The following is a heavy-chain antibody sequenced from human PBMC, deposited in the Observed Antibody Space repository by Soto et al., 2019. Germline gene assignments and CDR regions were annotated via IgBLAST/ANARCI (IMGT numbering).Heavy chain of an antibody. CDR2: IWYDGSNK. J-gene: IGHJ6*02. CDR1: GFTFSSYG. D-gene: IGHD6-13*01. V-gene: IGHV3-33*01. Sequence: QVQLVESGGGVVQPGRSLRLSCAASGFTFSSYGMHWVRQAPGKGLEWVAVIWYDGSNKYYADSVKGRFTISRDNSKNTLYLQRNSLRAEDTAVYYCASGIAAAGTPAYYYYGMDVWGQGTTVTVSS. CDR3: ASGIAAAGTPAYYYYGMDV.